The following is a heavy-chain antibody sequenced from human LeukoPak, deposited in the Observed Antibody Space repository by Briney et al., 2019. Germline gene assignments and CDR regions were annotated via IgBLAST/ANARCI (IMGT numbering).Heavy chain of an antibody. CDR1: GGAISGYY. J-gene: IGHJ4*02. D-gene: IGHD2-15*01. V-gene: IGHV4-59*08. CDR2: MHYRGTS. CDR3: ARHYCSGGNCYYFYH. Sequence: SETLSLTCTVSGGAISGYYWSWIRQPPGQGLEWIGFMHYRGTSKYNPSLISRATMSADTSKNEVSLKLSSVTAAHTAVYYCARHYCSGGNCYYFYHWGQGTLVTVSS.